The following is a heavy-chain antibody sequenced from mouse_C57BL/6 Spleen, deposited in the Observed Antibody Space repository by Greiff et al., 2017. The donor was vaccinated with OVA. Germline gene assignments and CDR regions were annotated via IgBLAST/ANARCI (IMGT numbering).Heavy chain of an antibody. CDR1: GYTFTSYW. CDR2: IDPSDSYT. V-gene: IGHV1-69*01. D-gene: IGHD1-1*01. J-gene: IGHJ2*01. Sequence: QVQLKESGAELVRPGSSVKLSCKASGYTFTSYWMHWVKQRPGQGLEWIGEIDPSDSYTNYNQKFKGKSTLTVDKSSSTAYMQLSSLTSEDSAVYYCARFDYYGSSYGYWGQGTTLTVSS. CDR3: ARFDYYGSSYGY.